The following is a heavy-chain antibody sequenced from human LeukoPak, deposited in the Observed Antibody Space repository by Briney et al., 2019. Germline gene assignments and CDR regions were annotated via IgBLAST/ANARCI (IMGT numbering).Heavy chain of an antibody. Sequence: GASVKVSCKASGGTFSSYAISWVRQAPGQGLEWMGRIIPILGIANYAQKFQGRVTITADKSTSTAYMELSSLRSEDTAVYYCARVDTAMVIDYWGQGTLVTVYS. CDR3: ARVDTAMVIDY. CDR1: GGTFSSYA. CDR2: IIPILGIA. D-gene: IGHD5-18*01. V-gene: IGHV1-69*04. J-gene: IGHJ4*02.